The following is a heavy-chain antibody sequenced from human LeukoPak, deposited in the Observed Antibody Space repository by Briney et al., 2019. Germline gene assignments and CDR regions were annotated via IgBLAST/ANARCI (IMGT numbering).Heavy chain of an antibody. CDR1: GGTFSSYA. Sequence: GASVKVSCKASGGTFSSYAISWVRQAPGQGLEWMGRIIPILGIANYAQKFQGRVTITADKSTSTAYMELSSPRSEDTAVYYCAPQYGARRAGGMDVWGQGTTVTVSS. V-gene: IGHV1-69*04. J-gene: IGHJ6*02. CDR3: APQYGARRAGGMDV. CDR2: IIPILGIA. D-gene: IGHD4/OR15-4a*01.